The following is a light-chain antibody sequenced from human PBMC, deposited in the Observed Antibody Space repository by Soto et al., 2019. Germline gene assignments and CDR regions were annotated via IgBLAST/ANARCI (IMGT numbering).Light chain of an antibody. CDR1: QTIDNT. CDR2: DAS. CDR3: QQYQNSPRT. Sequence: EIVMTQSPATLSLSPGERATLSCRSSQTIDNTLAWYQRKPGQAPRLLIYDASTRATGVPARFSGSGSGTEFTLTISSLQSEDFAVYYCQQYQNSPRTFGQGTKVDIK. J-gene: IGKJ1*01. V-gene: IGKV3-15*01.